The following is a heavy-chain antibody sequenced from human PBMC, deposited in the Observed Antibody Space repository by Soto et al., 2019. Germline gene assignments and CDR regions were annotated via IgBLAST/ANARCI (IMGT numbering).Heavy chain of an antibody. CDR2: ISGSGGST. V-gene: IGHV3-23*01. CDR3: AKFKVTYYYDSSGYYFDY. D-gene: IGHD3-22*01. CDR1: GFTFSSYA. J-gene: IGHJ4*02. Sequence: EVQLLESGGGLVQPGGSLRLSCAASGFTFSSYAMSWVRQAPGKGPEWVSAISGSGGSTYYADSVKGRFTISRDNSKNTLYLQMNSLRAEDTAVYYCAKFKVTYYYDSSGYYFDYWGQGTLVTVSS.